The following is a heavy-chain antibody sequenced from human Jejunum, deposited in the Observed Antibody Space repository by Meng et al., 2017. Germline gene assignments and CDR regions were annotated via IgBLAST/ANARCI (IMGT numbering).Heavy chain of an antibody. J-gene: IGHJ3*02. CDR1: GGPVSSSNYY. CDR2: IYYSGTT. Sequence: SEILSSTCTVPGGPVSSSNYYWGWIRQPPGRGLEWMANIYYSGTTYYSPSLKSRDTISVDTSTNQFSLRLSSVAAADTAVYYCARVIPNDVFEIWGQGTMVTVSS. V-gene: IGHV4-39*07. CDR3: ARVIPNDVFEI.